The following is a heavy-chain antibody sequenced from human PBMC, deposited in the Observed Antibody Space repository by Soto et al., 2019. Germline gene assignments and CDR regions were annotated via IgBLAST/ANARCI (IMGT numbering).Heavy chain of an antibody. J-gene: IGHJ4*02. CDR3: AKAGGHNLDS. CDR1: GFTFSHYA. CDR2: MSYDGSNE. Sequence: QVQLVESGGGVVQPGRSLRLSCAASGFTFSHYAMHWVRQAPGKGLEWVALMSYDGSNEYYADSVKGRFTISRDNSKNPLYLKLNSWRAEDTAGFYGAKAGGHNLDSGGKGTLFTFPS. V-gene: IGHV3-30*18. D-gene: IGHD3-10*01.